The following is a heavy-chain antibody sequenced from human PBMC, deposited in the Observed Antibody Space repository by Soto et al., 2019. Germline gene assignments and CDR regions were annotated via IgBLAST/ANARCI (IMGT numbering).Heavy chain of an antibody. CDR2: IIPIFGTA. Sequence: ASVKVSCKASGGTFSSYAISWARQAPGQGLEWMGGIIPIFGTANYAQKFQGRVTITADESTSTAYMELSSLRSEDTAVYYCARNPGYYFDYWGQGTLVTVSS. CDR1: GGTFSSYA. CDR3: ARNPGYYFDY. V-gene: IGHV1-69*13. J-gene: IGHJ4*02.